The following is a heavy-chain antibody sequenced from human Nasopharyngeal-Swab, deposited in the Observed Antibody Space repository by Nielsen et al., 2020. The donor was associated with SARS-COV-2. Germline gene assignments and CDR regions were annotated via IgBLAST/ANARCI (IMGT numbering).Heavy chain of an antibody. CDR2: IIPIFGTA. Sequence: SVKVSCKASGGTFSSYAISWVRQAPGQGLEWMGGIIPIFGTANYAQKFQGRVTITADESTSTAYMELGSLRSEDTAVYYCARERLGAFDIWGQGTMVTVSS. CDR3: ARERLGAFDI. V-gene: IGHV1-69*13. CDR1: GGTFSSYA. D-gene: IGHD3-16*01. J-gene: IGHJ3*02.